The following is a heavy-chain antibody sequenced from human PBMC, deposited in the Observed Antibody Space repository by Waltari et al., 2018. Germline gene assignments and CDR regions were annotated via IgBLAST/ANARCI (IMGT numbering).Heavy chain of an antibody. CDR1: GFTFSSYW. V-gene: IGHV3-7*01. CDR2: IKQDGSEK. Sequence: EVQLVESGGGLVQPGVSLRLSCAASGFTFSSYWMSWVPQAPGKGLEWVANIKQDGSEKYYVDSVKGRFTISRDNAKNSLYLQMNSLRAEDTAVYYCARNGDIVVVPAPIDYWGQGTLVTVSS. CDR3: ARNGDIVVVPAPIDY. J-gene: IGHJ4*02. D-gene: IGHD2-2*01.